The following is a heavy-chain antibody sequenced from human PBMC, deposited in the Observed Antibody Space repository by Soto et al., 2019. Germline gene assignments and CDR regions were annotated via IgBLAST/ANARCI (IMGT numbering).Heavy chain of an antibody. Sequence: SETLSLTCTVSGGSIISYYWSWILQPPGKGLEWIGYIYYSGSTNYNPSLKSRVTISVDTSKNQFSLKLSSVTAADTAVYYCARQLGYDFWSGYNYFDNWGQGTLVTVSS. D-gene: IGHD3-3*01. CDR2: IYYSGST. J-gene: IGHJ4*02. CDR3: ARQLGYDFWSGYNYFDN. CDR1: GGSIISYY. V-gene: IGHV4-59*08.